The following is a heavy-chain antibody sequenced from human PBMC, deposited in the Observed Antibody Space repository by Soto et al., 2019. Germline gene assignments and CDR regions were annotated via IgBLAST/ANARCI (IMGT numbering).Heavy chain of an antibody. CDR3: AREKRANGYFEY. CDR2: IKQAGSEK. Sequence: EVQLVESGGGLVQTGGSLRLSCAASGFTFSAYWMSWVRQAPGKGLEWVANIKQAGSEKYYVDSVNGRFIISRDDAKNSLFLQVNSLRVEDTAVYYSAREKRANGYFEYWGQGTLVTVSS. J-gene: IGHJ4*02. CDR1: GFTFSAYW. D-gene: IGHD6-25*01. V-gene: IGHV3-7*01.